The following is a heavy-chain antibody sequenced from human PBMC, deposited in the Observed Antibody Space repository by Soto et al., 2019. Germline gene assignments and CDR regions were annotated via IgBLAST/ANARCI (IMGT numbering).Heavy chain of an antibody. CDR2: ISYDGSNK. V-gene: IGHV3-30*18. CDR3: AKDRYDSSGPTPVDY. J-gene: IGHJ4*02. CDR1: GFTFSSYG. D-gene: IGHD3-22*01. Sequence: GSLRLSCAASGFTFSSYGMHWVRQAPGKGLEWVAVISYDGSNKYYADSVKGRFTISRDNSKNTLYLQMNSLRAEDTAVYYCAKDRYDSSGPTPVDYWGQGTLVTVSS.